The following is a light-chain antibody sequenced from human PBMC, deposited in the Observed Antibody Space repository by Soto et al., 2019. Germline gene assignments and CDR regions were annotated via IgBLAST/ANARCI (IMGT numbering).Light chain of an antibody. V-gene: IGKV3-15*01. CDR3: QQYHYWWT. CDR1: QSISSH. CDR2: DAS. J-gene: IGKJ1*01. Sequence: EIVMTQSPATLSVSPGETATLSCRASQSISSHLAWYQQKPGQAPRLLMHDASARATGIPARFSGSGSGTAFTLTISRLQSEDFAVYYCQQYHYWWTFGQGTKVEIK.